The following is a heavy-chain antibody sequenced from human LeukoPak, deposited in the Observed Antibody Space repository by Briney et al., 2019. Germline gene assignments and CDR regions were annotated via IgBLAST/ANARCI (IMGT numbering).Heavy chain of an antibody. J-gene: IGHJ6*03. Sequence: KPSETLSLTCAVYGGSFSGYYWSWIRQRPGKGLEWIGEINHSGSTNYNPSLKSRVTISVDTSKNQFSLKLSSVTAADTAVYYCARGVGFDYDFWSGYPYYYYYYMDVWGKGTTVTVSS. CDR2: INHSGST. CDR1: GGSFSGYY. V-gene: IGHV4-34*01. D-gene: IGHD3-3*01. CDR3: ARGVGFDYDFWSGYPYYYYYYMDV.